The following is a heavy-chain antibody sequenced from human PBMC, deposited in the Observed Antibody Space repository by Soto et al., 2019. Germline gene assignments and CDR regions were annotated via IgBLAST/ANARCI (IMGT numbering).Heavy chain of an antibody. V-gene: IGHV1-69*13. CDR3: ARQFDYDSSGHYYAY. CDR1: GGTISSHA. Sequence: SVKVSCKAYGGTISSHAISEVRQAPGQGLEWMGGIIPMFATPNYAEKFQGRLSITADESTTTVYMQLSSLRSQDTAVYYCARQFDYDSSGHYYAYWGQGTLVTVSS. CDR2: IIPMFATP. D-gene: IGHD3-22*01. J-gene: IGHJ4*02.